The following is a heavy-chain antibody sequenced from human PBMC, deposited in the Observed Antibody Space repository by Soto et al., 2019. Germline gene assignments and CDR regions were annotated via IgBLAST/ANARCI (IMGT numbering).Heavy chain of an antibody. Sequence: QVTLKESGPVLVKPTETLTLTCTLSGFSLSNARMGVSWIRQPPGKALEWLAHIFSNDEKSYSTSLKSRLPISKDPSKSQVVLTMTNMYPVDTATYYCARIQRAWWFDPWGQGTLVTVSS. V-gene: IGHV2-26*01. CDR3: ARIQRAWWFDP. J-gene: IGHJ5*02. CDR1: GFSLSNARMG. CDR2: IFSNDEK.